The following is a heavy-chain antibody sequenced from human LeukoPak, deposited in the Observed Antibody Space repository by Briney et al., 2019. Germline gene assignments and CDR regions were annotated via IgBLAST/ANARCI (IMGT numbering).Heavy chain of an antibody. J-gene: IGHJ4*02. CDR2: INPKSGGT. D-gene: IGHD3-9*01. Sequence: ASVKVSCKASGYTFTDYYMHWVRQAPGHGLEWMGWINPKSGGTNYAQKFQGRVTMTRDTSISTAYMELSRLRSDDTAVYYCASGYYDILTGEAPPPDNWGQGTLVTVSS. V-gene: IGHV1-2*02. CDR1: GYTFTDYY. CDR3: ASGYYDILTGEAPPPDN.